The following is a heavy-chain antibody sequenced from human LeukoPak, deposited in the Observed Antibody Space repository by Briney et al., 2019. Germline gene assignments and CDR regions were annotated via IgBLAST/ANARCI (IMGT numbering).Heavy chain of an antibody. CDR3: AKDLAFWSGYYIRYFQH. CDR2: ISGSGGST. Sequence: GGSLRLSCAASGFTFSSYAMSWVRQAPGKGLEWVSAISGSGGSTHYADSVKGRLTISRDNSKNTLYLQMNSLRAEDTAVYYCAKDLAFWSGYYIRYFQHWGQGTLVTVSS. J-gene: IGHJ1*01. D-gene: IGHD3-3*01. V-gene: IGHV3-23*01. CDR1: GFTFSSYA.